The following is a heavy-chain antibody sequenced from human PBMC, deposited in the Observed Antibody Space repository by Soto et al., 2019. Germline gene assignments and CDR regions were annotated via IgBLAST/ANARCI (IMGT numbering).Heavy chain of an antibody. V-gene: IGHV1-69*13. J-gene: IGHJ6*02. CDR1: GGTFSSHS. CDR3: ATGSFTSTGGRIGYHYNAMDV. CDR2: IIPIFGPA. D-gene: IGHD1-1*01. Sequence: SVKVSCKSSGGTFSSHSINWVRQAPGQGLEWMGGIIPIFGPANFAKKFQGRVTITADGSTTTAYMELSSLTSEDTAVYYCATGSFTSTGGRIGYHYNAMDVWGQGTTVTVSS.